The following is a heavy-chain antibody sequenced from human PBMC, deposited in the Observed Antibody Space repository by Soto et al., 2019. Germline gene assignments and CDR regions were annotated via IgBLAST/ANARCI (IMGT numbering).Heavy chain of an antibody. Sequence: EVQLLESGGGLVQPGGSLRLSCAASGFTFSSYAMSWVRQAPGKGLEWVSAISGSGGSTYYADSVKGRFTISRDNSKNTLSLQLKRMGAEDTAVYYYEKGRLKYVYDSSGYAFDIWGQGTMVTVSS. D-gene: IGHD3-22*01. CDR1: GFTFSSYA. J-gene: IGHJ3*02. V-gene: IGHV3-23*01. CDR3: EKGRLKYVYDSSGYAFDI. CDR2: ISGSGGST.